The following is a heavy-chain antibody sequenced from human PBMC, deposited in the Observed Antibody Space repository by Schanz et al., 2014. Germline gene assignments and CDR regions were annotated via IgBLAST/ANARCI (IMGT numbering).Heavy chain of an antibody. Sequence: VQLVESGGGVVQPGGSLRLSCAASGFIFRTYGMHWVRQTPGKGLEWVAVIWYDGNNKFYADSVKGRFTISRDNAKNSLYLEMTSLRGEDTAVYYCARENLNWEAFDIWGQGTVVTVSS. J-gene: IGHJ3*02. D-gene: IGHD7-27*01. V-gene: IGHV3-33*01. CDR3: ARENLNWEAFDI. CDR1: GFIFRTYG. CDR2: IWYDGNNK.